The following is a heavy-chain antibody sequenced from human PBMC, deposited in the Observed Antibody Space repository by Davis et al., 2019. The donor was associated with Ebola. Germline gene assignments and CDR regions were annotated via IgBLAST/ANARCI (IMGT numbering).Heavy chain of an antibody. J-gene: IGHJ6*03. V-gene: IGHV3-21*01. D-gene: IGHD5-18*01. CDR2: ISSSSSYI. Sequence: PGGSLRLSCAASGFTFSSYSMNWVRQAPGKGLEWVSSISSSSSYIYYADSVQGRFTISRDNAKNSLYLQMNSLRAEDTAVYYCARDGEGQLWTSAMDVWGKGTTVTVSS. CDR3: ARDGEGQLWTSAMDV. CDR1: GFTFSSYS.